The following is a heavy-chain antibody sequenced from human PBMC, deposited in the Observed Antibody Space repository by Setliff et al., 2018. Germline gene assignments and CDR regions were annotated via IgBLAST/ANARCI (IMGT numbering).Heavy chain of an antibody. D-gene: IGHD2-2*01. J-gene: IGHJ3*01. CDR3: ARDRGYCSSTACYPYIPGLDV. CDR1: GGSFSGYY. Sequence: SETLSLTCAVYGGSFSGYYWSWLRQPPGKGLEWIGEINHSGSTNYNPSLKSRVTISVDTSKNQFSLKLSSVTAADTAVYYCARDRGYCSSTACYPYIPGLDVWGQGTMVTVSS. V-gene: IGHV4-34*01. CDR2: INHSGST.